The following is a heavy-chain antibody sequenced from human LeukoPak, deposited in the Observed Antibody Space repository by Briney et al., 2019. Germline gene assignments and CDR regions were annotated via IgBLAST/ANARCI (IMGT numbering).Heavy chain of an antibody. Sequence: GRSLRLSCAASGFTFSNYGMHWVRQAPGKGLEWVAVIWFDGSNEFYADPVKGRFTISRDNSKNTVSLQMNSLRAEDTALYYCAREIGYGMDVWGQGTTVTVSS. D-gene: IGHD3-22*01. CDR2: IWFDGSNE. V-gene: IGHV3-33*01. J-gene: IGHJ6*02. CDR3: AREIGYGMDV. CDR1: GFTFSNYG.